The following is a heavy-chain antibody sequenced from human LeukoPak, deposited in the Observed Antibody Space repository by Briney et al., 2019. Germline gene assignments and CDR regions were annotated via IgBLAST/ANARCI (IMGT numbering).Heavy chain of an antibody. V-gene: IGHV1-46*01. CDR2: INPSGGST. CDR3: ARDISPYDSAGYSPAY. Sequence: ASVKVSCKASGYTFTSYYMHWVRQAPGLGLEWMGIINPSGGSTSYAQKFQGRVTMTRDTSTSTVYMELSSLRSEDTAVYYCARDISPYDSAGYSPAYWGQGTLVTVSS. D-gene: IGHD3-22*01. CDR1: GYTFTSYY. J-gene: IGHJ4*02.